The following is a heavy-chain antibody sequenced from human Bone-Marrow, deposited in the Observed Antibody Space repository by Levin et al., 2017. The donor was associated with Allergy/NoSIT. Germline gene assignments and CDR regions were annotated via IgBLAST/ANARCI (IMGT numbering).Heavy chain of an antibody. CDR2: IIGSSTTI. V-gene: IGHV3-48*02. J-gene: IGHJ4*02. CDR1: GFTFSRYS. D-gene: IGHD1-20*01. CDR3: AKEDNLNARRALDY. Sequence: GALRLSCAASGFTFSRYSMHWVRQAPGKGLEWVSYIIGSSTTINYADSVKGRFTISRDNARNSLYLQMNSLRDEDTAIYYCAKEDNLNARRALDYWGQGILVTVSS.